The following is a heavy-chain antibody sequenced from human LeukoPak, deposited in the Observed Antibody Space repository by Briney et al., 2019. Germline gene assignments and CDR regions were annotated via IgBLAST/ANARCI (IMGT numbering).Heavy chain of an antibody. Sequence: PSETLSLTCTVSGGSISSHYWSWIRQPPGKGLEWIGYIYYSGSTNYNPSLKSRVTISVDTSKNQFSLKLSSVTAADTAVYYCAREVGGDIWGQGTMVTVS. D-gene: IGHD3-16*01. CDR2: IYYSGST. CDR3: AREVGGDI. CDR1: GGSISSHY. V-gene: IGHV4-59*11. J-gene: IGHJ3*02.